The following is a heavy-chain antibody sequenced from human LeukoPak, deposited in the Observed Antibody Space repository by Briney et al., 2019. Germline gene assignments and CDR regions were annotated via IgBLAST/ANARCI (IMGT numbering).Heavy chain of an antibody. V-gene: IGHV1-69*13. D-gene: IGHD3-10*01. CDR3: ARDGSGSFYPGGPFDY. CDR2: IIPIFGTA. CDR1: GGTFSSYA. J-gene: IGHJ4*02. Sequence: ASVKVSCKASGGTFSSYAISWVRQAPGQGLEWMGGIIPIFGTANYAQKFQGRVTITADESTSTAYMELSSLRSEDTAVYYCARDGSGSFYPGGPFDYWGQGTLVTVSS.